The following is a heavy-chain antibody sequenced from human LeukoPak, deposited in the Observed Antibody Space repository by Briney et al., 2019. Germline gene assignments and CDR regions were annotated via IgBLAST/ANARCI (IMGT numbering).Heavy chain of an antibody. V-gene: IGHV1-2*02. CDR2: INPNTGGT. CDR1: GYTFTNYG. Sequence: ASVKVSCNASGYTFTNYGISWVRQAPGQGLEWMGWINPNTGGTNYAQKFQGRVTMTRDTSISTAYMELSSLRSDDTAVYYCARGHGSYYYYMDVWGKGTTVTVSS. J-gene: IGHJ6*03. D-gene: IGHD3-10*01. CDR3: ARGHGSYYYYMDV.